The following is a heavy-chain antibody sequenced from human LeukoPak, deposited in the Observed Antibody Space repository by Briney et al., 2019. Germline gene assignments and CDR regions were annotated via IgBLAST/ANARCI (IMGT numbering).Heavy chain of an antibody. Sequence: GGSLRLSCAASGFTFNTYWMIWVRQAPGKGLEWVANIDQGGSTKYYVDSLKGRFTISRDNAKNSLYLQMNSLRAEDTAVYYCVRDKGGRSGAIYYDAFDVWGQGIMVTVSS. D-gene: IGHD1-26*01. CDR2: IDQGGSTK. J-gene: IGHJ3*01. CDR1: GFTFNTYW. V-gene: IGHV3-7*01. CDR3: VRDKGGRSGAIYYDAFDV.